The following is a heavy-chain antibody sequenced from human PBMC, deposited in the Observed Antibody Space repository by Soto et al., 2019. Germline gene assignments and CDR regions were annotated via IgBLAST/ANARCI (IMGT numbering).Heavy chain of an antibody. CDR3: ARPTQPGIAVN. J-gene: IGHJ4*02. CDR2: IYSGGST. V-gene: IGHV3-66*04. Sequence: EVQLVESGGGLVQPGGSLRLSCAASGFTVSSNYMSWVRKAPGKGLEWVSVIYSGGSTYYADCVKGRFTISRDNSKNTLYLQMNSLRAKDTAVYYCARPTQPGIAVNWGQGTLVTVSS. D-gene: IGHD6-19*01. CDR1: GFTVSSNY.